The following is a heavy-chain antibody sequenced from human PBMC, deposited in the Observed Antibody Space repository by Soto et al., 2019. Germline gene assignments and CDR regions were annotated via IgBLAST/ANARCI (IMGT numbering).Heavy chain of an antibody. D-gene: IGHD1-20*01. V-gene: IGHV2-5*02. Sequence: QITLKESGPTLVKPTQTLTLTCTFSGFSLSTSGVGVGWIRQPPGKALEWLALIYWDDDKRYSPSLKSRLTNTTDTSKNQVVLTLTNRDPVDTATYSSTHRRYDGLKSRKTHPHYYFDSWGQGTLDTVSS. CDR1: GFSLSTSGVG. J-gene: IGHJ4*02. CDR2: IYWDDDK. CDR3: THRRYDGLKSRKTHPHYYFDS.